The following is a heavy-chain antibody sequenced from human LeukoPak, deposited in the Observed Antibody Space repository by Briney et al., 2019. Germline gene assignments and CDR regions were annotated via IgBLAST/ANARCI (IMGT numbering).Heavy chain of an antibody. D-gene: IGHD3-10*01. Sequence: PGASLRLSCAASGFTFSSYAMSWVRQAPGKGLEWVSAISGSGGSTYYADSVKGRFTISRDNSKDMLYLQMNSLRAEDTAVYYCAKESLSHGGSNFDYWGQGTLVTVSS. V-gene: IGHV3-23*01. J-gene: IGHJ4*02. CDR1: GFTFSSYA. CDR2: ISGSGGST. CDR3: AKESLSHGGSNFDY.